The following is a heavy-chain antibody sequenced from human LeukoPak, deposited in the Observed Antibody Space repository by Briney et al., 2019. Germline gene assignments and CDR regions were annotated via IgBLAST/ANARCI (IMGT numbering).Heavy chain of an antibody. D-gene: IGHD3-16*02. Sequence: PGGSLRLSCAASGFTFSSYSMNWVRQAPGKGLEWVSYISSSSSTIYYADSVKGRFTISGDNAKNSLYLQMNSLRAEDTAVYYCARGAEKYDYVWGSYRYTDFDYWGQGTLVTVSS. CDR1: GFTFSSYS. CDR3: ARGAEKYDYVWGSYRYTDFDY. J-gene: IGHJ4*02. V-gene: IGHV3-48*01. CDR2: ISSSSSTI.